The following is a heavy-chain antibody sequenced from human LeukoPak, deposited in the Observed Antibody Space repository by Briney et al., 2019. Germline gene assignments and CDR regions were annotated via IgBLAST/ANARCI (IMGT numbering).Heavy chain of an antibody. J-gene: IGHJ4*02. CDR3: ARELVEMATINSFDY. CDR2: INPNSGGT. V-gene: IGHV1-2*02. CDR1: GYTFTGYY. D-gene: IGHD5-24*01. Sequence: GASVKVSCKASGYTFTGYYMHWVRQAPGQGLEWMGWINPNSGGTNYAQKFQGRVTMTRDTSISTAYMELSRLRSDDTAVYYCARELVEMATINSFDYWGQGTLVTVSS.